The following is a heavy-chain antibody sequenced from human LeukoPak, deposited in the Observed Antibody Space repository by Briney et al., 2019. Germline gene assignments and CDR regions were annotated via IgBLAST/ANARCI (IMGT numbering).Heavy chain of an antibody. V-gene: IGHV3-11*03. CDR2: ISTSSRYI. J-gene: IGHJ4*02. D-gene: IGHD4-17*01. CDR3: ARHYGDSSSFDY. CDR1: GFSFRDYY. Sequence: GGSLRLSCAAFGFSFRDYYMSWIRQAPGKGLEWLSYISTSSRYIKYADSVTGLFSISRVNGDDSLYLQMNNLRVEDTAIYFCARHYGDSSSFDYWGQGTLVTVSS.